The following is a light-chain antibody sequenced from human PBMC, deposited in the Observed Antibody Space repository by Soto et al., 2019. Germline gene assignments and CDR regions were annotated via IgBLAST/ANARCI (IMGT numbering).Light chain of an antibody. J-gene: IGKJ1*01. CDR3: QQSNSNPRT. V-gene: IGKV1-39*01. CDR1: ENIARY. Sequence: DIQMTQSPSSLSASVGDRVTITCRASENIARYLNWYQQRPGKAPELLISAASILQSGVPSRFSGGGSGIDFTLTISILQPEDFATYYWQQSNSNPRTFDQGTKVEIK. CDR2: AAS.